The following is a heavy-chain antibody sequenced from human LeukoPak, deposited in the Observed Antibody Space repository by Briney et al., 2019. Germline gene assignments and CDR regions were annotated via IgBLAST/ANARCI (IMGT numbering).Heavy chain of an antibody. V-gene: IGHV4-59*01. D-gene: IGHD3-10*01. CDR2: FYYSGST. Sequence: SETLSLTCTVSGGSISSYYWSWIRQTPGKGLEWIGYFYYSGSTNYNPSLKGRLTISVDTSKNQFSLKLSSVTAADTAVYYCARVHKGRGVTSAFDIWGQGTMVTVSS. CDR3: ARVHKGRGVTSAFDI. CDR1: GGSISSYY. J-gene: IGHJ3*02.